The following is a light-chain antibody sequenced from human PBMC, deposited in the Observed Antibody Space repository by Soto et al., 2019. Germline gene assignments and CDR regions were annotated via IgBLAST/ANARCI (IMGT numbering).Light chain of an antibody. CDR1: SRDVGGYKY. CDR2: EVS. J-gene: IGLJ1*01. Sequence: QSALTQPASVSGSPGQSITISCTGTSRDVGGYKYVSWYQQHPGKAPKLMIYEVSNRPSGVSNRLSGYKSGNTASLTISGLQSEDDADYSCSSYPSISTPCVFGTGTKLTVL. CDR3: SSYPSISTPCV. V-gene: IGLV2-14*01.